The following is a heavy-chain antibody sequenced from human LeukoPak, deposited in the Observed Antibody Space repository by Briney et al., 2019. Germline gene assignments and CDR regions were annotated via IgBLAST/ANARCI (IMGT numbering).Heavy chain of an antibody. CDR2: IHPSGTL. CDR1: GASFSSGDQY. CDR3: SRGLDSRKLGY. D-gene: IGHD3-22*01. Sequence: PSQTLSLTCTVSGASFSSGDQYWNWIRQSRGKGLEWIGSIHPSGTLYSNPSLESRVTISIDRSKNQFSLNLNSVTAADTAVYFCSRGLDSRKLGYWGQGTLVTVSS. J-gene: IGHJ4*02. V-gene: IGHV4-31*03.